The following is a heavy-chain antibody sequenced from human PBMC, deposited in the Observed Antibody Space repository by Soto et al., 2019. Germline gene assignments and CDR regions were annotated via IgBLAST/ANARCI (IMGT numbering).Heavy chain of an antibody. CDR2: IIPLYGTV. Sequence: QAHLAQSGAEVKKPGASVTVSCKASGGTFNSYGISWVRQAPGQGLDWMGVIIPLYGTVNYAQKFQGRVSKTADKSTSTAYMDLKSLRSDDTAVYYFARVRVIRGVIPSHFGLWGQGTLVTVSS. J-gene: IGHJ4*02. D-gene: IGHD3-10*01. CDR3: ARVRVIRGVIPSHFGL. V-gene: IGHV1-69*06. CDR1: GGTFNSYG.